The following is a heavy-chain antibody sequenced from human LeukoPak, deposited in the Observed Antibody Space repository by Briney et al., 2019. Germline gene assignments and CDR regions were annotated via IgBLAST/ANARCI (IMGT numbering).Heavy chain of an antibody. D-gene: IGHD3-10*01. V-gene: IGHV4-38-2*02. J-gene: IGHJ4*02. CDR2: IYHSGST. Sequence: SETLSLTCTVPGYSISSGYYWGWIRQPPGKGLEWIGSIYHSGSTYYNPSLKSRVTISVDTSKNQFSLKLSSVTAADTAVYYCARDDGFMVRGTFDYWGQGTLVTVSS. CDR1: GYSISSGYY. CDR3: ARDDGFMVRGTFDY.